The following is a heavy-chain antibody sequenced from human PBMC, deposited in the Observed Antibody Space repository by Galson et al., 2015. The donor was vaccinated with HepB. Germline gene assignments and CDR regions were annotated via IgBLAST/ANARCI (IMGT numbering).Heavy chain of an antibody. D-gene: IGHD3-22*01. CDR1: GYTFTLYG. CDR3: ARDRGSSGYLHDLSYDY. J-gene: IGHJ4*02. V-gene: IGHV1-18*01. CDR2: IGAYNGNT. Sequence: SVKVSCKVSGYTFTLYGITWIRQAPGQGLEWMGWIGAYNGNTHYAQNLQDRVTMTIDTSTTTAYMELRNLRSDDTAVYYCARDRGSSGYLHDLSYDYWGQGTEVAVSS.